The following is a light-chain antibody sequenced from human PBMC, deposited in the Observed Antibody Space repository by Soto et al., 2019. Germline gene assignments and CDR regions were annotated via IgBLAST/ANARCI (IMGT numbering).Light chain of an antibody. V-gene: IGLV2-23*02. J-gene: IGLJ1*01. Sequence: QSALTQPASVSGSPGQSITISCTGTSSDVGNYNLVSWYQQYPGKAPKLMIYEVSKRPSGVSNRFSGSKSGNTASLTISGLQSEFLADYYCCSYAGSSTTTVFGTGTKVTV. CDR2: EVS. CDR3: CSYAGSSTTTV. CDR1: SSDVGNYNL.